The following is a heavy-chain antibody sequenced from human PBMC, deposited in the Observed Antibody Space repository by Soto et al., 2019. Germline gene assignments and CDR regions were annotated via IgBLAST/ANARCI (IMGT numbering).Heavy chain of an antibody. CDR3: APLTVSLSGPYGIHV. V-gene: IGHV4-39*01. CDR1: GYSVSSRDYY. CDR2: MFYIGLT. D-gene: IGHD2-15*01. J-gene: IGHJ6*02. Sequence: QLHLQESGPGLVKPSETLSLTCSVSGYSVSSRDYYWAWIRQPPGKGLEWIGSMFYIGLTYYNPSLKRRVTLSVDTAKNQFSVRLNSVTAADTAVYYCAPLTVSLSGPYGIHVWGQGTTVTVSS.